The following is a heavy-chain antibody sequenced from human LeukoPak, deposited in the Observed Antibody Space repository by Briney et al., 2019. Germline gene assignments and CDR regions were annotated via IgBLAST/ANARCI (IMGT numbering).Heavy chain of an antibody. CDR3: ARDGITMVRGVITR. V-gene: IGHV4-61*02. D-gene: IGHD3-10*01. CDR2: IYTSGST. J-gene: IGHJ4*02. Sequence: SETLSLTCTVSGGSISSGSYYWSWIRQPAGKGLEWIGRIYTSGSTNYNPSLKSRVTISVDTSKNQFSLKLSSVTAADTAVYYCARDGITMVRGVITRWGQGTLVTVSS. CDR1: GGSISSGSYY.